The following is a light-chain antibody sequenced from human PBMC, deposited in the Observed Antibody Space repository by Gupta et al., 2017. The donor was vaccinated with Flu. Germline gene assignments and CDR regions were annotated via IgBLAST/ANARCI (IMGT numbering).Light chain of an antibody. J-gene: IGLJ3*02. CDR2: SNN. V-gene: IGLV1-44*01. CDR3: AAWDDSLNGGV. CDR1: NSNFGSNP. Sequence: SVLTQPPSASGPPGPRVTITCSGSNSNFGSNPVNWFQQLPGTATKLLIYSNNQRPSGVPDRFSGSRSGTSASLAISGLQAEDEADYYCAAWDDSLNGGVFGGGIKLTVL.